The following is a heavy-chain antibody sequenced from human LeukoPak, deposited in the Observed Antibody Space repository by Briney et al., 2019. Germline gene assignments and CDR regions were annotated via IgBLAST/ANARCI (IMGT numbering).Heavy chain of an antibody. CDR1: GFTFSSYA. J-gene: IGHJ3*02. D-gene: IGHD3-22*01. CDR3: AKTRTRYYYDSSGSPGAFDI. CDR2: ISGSGGST. Sequence: GGSLRLSCAASGFTFSSYAMSWVRQAPGKGLEWVSAISGSGGSTYYADSVKGRFTISRDNSKNTLYLQMNSLRAEDTAVYYCAKTRTRYYYDSSGSPGAFDIWGQGTMVTVSS. V-gene: IGHV3-23*01.